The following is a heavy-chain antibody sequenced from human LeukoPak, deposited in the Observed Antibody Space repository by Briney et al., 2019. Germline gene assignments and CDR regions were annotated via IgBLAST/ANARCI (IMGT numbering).Heavy chain of an antibody. J-gene: IGHJ2*01. CDR3: ARDPYYPRYFDL. CDR2: IYYSGST. V-gene: IGHV4-59*01. Sequence: SETLSLTCTVSGGSISSYYWSWIRQPPGKGLEWIGYIYYSGSTNYNPSLKSRVTISVDTSKNQFSLKLSSVTAADTAVYYCARDPYYPRYFDLWGRGTLVTVSS. CDR1: GGSISSYY. D-gene: IGHD1-26*01.